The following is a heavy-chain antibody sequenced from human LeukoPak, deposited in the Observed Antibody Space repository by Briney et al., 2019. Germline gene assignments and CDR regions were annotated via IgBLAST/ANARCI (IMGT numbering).Heavy chain of an antibody. V-gene: IGHV4-39*01. CDR1: GGSISSNTYY. Sequence: SETLSLTCTVSGGSISSNTYYWGWIRQPPGKGLEWIGSIHYSGTTHYNPSLKSRVTISVDTSKNQFSLKLSSVTAADTAVYYCARHLGTEDYFDYWGQGTLVTVSS. J-gene: IGHJ4*02. D-gene: IGHD1-1*01. CDR3: ARHLGTEDYFDY. CDR2: IHYSGTT.